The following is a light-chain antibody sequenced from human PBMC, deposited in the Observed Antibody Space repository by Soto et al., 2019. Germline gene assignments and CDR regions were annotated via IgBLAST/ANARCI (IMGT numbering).Light chain of an antibody. CDR1: QSVSSN. J-gene: IGKJ1*01. V-gene: IGKV3-15*01. CDR3: QQYNYWPPWT. Sequence: EIVMTQSPATLSVSPGERATLSCRASQSVSSNLAWYQQKPGQAPRLLIYGASTRATGIPARFSGGGSGTEFTLTISSLQSEDFAVYYCQQYNYWPPWTFGQGTKVEIK. CDR2: GAS.